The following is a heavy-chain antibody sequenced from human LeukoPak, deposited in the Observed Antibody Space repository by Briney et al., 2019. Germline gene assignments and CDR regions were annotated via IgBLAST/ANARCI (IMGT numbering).Heavy chain of an antibody. CDR2: IYHSGTT. CDR1: GYSISSGYY. Sequence: PSETVSLTCAVSGYSISSGYYWGWFRRPPGKGPEWIGCIYHSGTTYYNPSLNSRVTISVDPSKNQFSPMISSVTAADAAVYYCARQGGSNSPYYYYYMDVWGKGTTVTVSS. J-gene: IGHJ6*03. V-gene: IGHV4-38-2*01. CDR3: ARQGGSNSPYYYYYMDV. D-gene: IGHD6-13*01.